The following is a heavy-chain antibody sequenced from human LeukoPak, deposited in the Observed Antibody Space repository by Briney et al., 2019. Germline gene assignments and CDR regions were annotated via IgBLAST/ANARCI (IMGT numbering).Heavy chain of an antibody. V-gene: IGHV4-31*03. J-gene: IGHJ4*02. Sequence: SQTLSLTCTVSGGFISSGGYYWSWIRQHPGKGLEWIGYIYYSGSTYYNPSLKSRVTISVDTSKNQFSLKLSSVTAADTAVYYCARHSGDVAGYFDYWGQGTLVTVSS. CDR1: GGFISSGGYY. CDR3: ARHSGDVAGYFDY. CDR2: IYYSGST. D-gene: IGHD2-15*01.